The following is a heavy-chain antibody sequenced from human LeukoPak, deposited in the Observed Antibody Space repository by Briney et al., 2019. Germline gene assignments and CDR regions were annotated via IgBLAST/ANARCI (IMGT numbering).Heavy chain of an antibody. CDR1: GFTFDDYG. CDR3: ARDRSHQRRFHSSREENWFDP. D-gene: IGHD6-13*01. Sequence: GSLRLSCAASGFTFDDYGMSWVRQAPGKGLEWVANIKQDGSEKYYVDSVKGRFTISRDNAKNSLYLQMNSLRAEDTAVYYCARDRSHQRRFHSSREENWFDPWGQGTLVTVSS. J-gene: IGHJ5*02. V-gene: IGHV3-7*01. CDR2: IKQDGSEK.